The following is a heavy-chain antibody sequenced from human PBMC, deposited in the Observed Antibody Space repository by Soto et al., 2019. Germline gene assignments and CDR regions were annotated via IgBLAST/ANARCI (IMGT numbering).Heavy chain of an antibody. CDR2: IIPFLGTT. Sequence: AVKVSCKASGGTFSSYGISWVRQAPGQGLEWMGRIIPFLGTTNYAQNFQDRLTVTADTSTNTAFMELSSLRSDDTAVYYCAREGYTSSSIHSFLDSWGQGTLVTVSS. V-gene: IGHV1-69*10. CDR3: AREGYTSSSIHSFLDS. J-gene: IGHJ4*02. D-gene: IGHD6-6*01. CDR1: GGTFSSYG.